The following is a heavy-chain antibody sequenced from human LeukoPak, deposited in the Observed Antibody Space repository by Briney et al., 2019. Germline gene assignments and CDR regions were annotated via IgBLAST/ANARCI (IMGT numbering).Heavy chain of an antibody. CDR3: AKRGGDGYNGYYFDY. V-gene: IGHV3-64*01. CDR1: GFTFSSYS. J-gene: IGHJ4*02. Sequence: GGSLRLSCAASGFTFSSYSMHWVRQAPGKGLEFVSAISSNGRRTYYANSVKGRFTISRDNSENTLYLQMNSLRAEDTAVYYCAKRGGDGYNGYYFDYWGQGTLVTVSS. D-gene: IGHD5-24*01. CDR2: ISSNGRRT.